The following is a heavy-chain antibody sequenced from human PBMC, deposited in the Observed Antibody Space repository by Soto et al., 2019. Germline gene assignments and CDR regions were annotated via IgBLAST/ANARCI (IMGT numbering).Heavy chain of an antibody. V-gene: IGHV4-59*01. CDR3: ARVELGCSGGSCYSEYSYYFDY. CDR2: IYYSGST. Sequence: PSETLSLTRTVSGGSISSYYWSWIRQPPGKGLEWIGYIYYSGSTNYNPSLKSRVTISVDTSKNQFSLKLSSVTAADTAVYYCARVELGCSGGSCYSEYSYYFDYWGQGTLVTVSS. CDR1: GGSISSYY. J-gene: IGHJ4*02. D-gene: IGHD2-15*01.